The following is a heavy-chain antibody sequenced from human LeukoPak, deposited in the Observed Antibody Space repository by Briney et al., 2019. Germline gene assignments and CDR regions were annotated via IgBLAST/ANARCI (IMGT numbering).Heavy chain of an antibody. CDR1: GYSFTSYW. Sequence: PGESLKISCKGSGYSFTSYWIGWARQLPGKGLEWTGIIYPGDSDTRYSPSFQGQVTISADKSISTAYLQWSSLKASDTAVYYCARGLYYDFWSGYYKRVSMPFNWFDPWGQGTLVTASS. J-gene: IGHJ5*02. CDR3: ARGLYYDFWSGYYKRVSMPFNWFDP. CDR2: IYPGDSDT. D-gene: IGHD3-3*01. V-gene: IGHV5-51*01.